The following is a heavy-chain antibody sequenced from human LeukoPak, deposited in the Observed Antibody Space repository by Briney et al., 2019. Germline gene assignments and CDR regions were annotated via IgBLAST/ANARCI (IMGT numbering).Heavy chain of an antibody. V-gene: IGHV3-30*02. CDR2: ILANGNND. CDR3: ANYYGSGDNYDYYYMDV. J-gene: IGHJ6*03. CDR1: GFTFSKYG. D-gene: IGHD3-10*01. Sequence: GGSLRLSCAASGFTFSKYGMHWVRQAPGTGLEWVAFILANGNNDYYTESVRGRFTISRDNSKNMMFLQMNSLTTEDTAVYYCANYYGSGDNYDYYYMDVWGKGTTVTVSS.